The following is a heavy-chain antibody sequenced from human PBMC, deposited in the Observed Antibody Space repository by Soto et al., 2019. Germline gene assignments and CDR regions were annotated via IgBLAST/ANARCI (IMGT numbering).Heavy chain of an antibody. Sequence: SETLSLTCTVAGGSISSGEYYWSWISQPPGKGLEWIVYIYYSGSTCYNPSLKSGVTISLDTSKNQFSLQLSSVTAADTAVYYRSRESYDFRSGYFHLDPWGQGTLVTVSS. CDR2: IYYSGST. D-gene: IGHD3-3*01. CDR1: GGSISSGEYY. V-gene: IGHV4-30-4*01. CDR3: SRESYDFRSGYFHLDP. J-gene: IGHJ5*02.